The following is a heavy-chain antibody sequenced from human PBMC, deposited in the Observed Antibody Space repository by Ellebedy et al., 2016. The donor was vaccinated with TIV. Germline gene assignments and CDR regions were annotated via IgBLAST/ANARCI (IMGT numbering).Heavy chain of an antibody. V-gene: IGHV4-59*01. CDR3: AKTTAVAGTRWLDP. J-gene: IGHJ5*02. CDR2: TDYSGTI. Sequence: MPGGSLRLSCTVSGGSISRYYWSWIRQPPGKGLECIGNTDYSGTIKYNPSLKSRVTISVDTSKNQFSLKLTSVTAADTAVYYGAKTTAVAGTRWLDPWGQGTLVTVSS. CDR1: GGSISRYY. D-gene: IGHD6-19*01.